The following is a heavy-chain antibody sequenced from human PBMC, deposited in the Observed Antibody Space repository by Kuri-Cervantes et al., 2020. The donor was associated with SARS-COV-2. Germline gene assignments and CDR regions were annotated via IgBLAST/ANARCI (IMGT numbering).Heavy chain of an antibody. CDR3: AKVYSSGWYGPRFDY. CDR2: IRYDGSNK. Sequence: GGSLRLSCAASGFTFSSYGMHWVRQAPGKGLEWVAFIRYDGSNKYYADSVKGRFTISRDNSKNTLYLQMNSLRAEDTAVYYCAKVYSSGWYGPRFDYWGQGTLVTVSS. CDR1: GFTFSSYG. D-gene: IGHD6-19*01. V-gene: IGHV3-30*02. J-gene: IGHJ4*02.